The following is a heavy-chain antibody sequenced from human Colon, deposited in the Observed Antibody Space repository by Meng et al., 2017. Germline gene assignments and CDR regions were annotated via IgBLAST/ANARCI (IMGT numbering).Heavy chain of an antibody. Sequence: SETLSLTCNVSGASISSGIYFWSWIRQPAGKGLEWIGRIYTSGTTHYNPSLESRVTMSMDTSKNQFSLRLTSVTAADTAIYFCASDRIAVTGTGGAFDVWSRGTMVTVSS. D-gene: IGHD6-19*01. V-gene: IGHV4-61*02. CDR2: IYTSGTT. J-gene: IGHJ3*01. CDR3: ASDRIAVTGTGGAFDV. CDR1: GASISSGIYF.